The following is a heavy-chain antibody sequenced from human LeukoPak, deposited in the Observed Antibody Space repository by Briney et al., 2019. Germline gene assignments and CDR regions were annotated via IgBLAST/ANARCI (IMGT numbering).Heavy chain of an antibody. V-gene: IGHV4-59*01. CDR3: ARSMAYYYGSGTHLPFDY. CDR2: IYYSWST. CDR1: GDSISSYH. J-gene: IGHJ4*02. D-gene: IGHD3-10*01. Sequence: PSETLSLTCTVSGDSISSYHWSWIRQPPGKGLEWIGYIYYSWSTNYNPSLKSRVTLSVDTSKNQFSLKLSSVTAADTALYYCARSMAYYYGSGTHLPFDYWGQGTLVTVSS.